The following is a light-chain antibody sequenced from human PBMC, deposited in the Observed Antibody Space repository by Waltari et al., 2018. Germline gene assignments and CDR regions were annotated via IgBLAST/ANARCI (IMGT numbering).Light chain of an antibody. CDR3: AAWDDSLSGPV. J-gene: IGLJ2*01. Sequence: QSVLTQPPSASGTPGQGVTISCSERSPNLGSNYVCWAQQRPGTTPKLLIYNNGQRPSGFPDRFSGSKSGTSASLAVSGLRSEDEADYYCAAWDDSLSGPVFGGGTKLTVL. V-gene: IGLV1-47*02. CDR2: NNG. CDR1: SPNLGSNY.